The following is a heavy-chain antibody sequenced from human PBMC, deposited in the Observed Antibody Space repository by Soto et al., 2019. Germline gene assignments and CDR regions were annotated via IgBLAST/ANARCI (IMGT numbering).Heavy chain of an antibody. CDR2: IYYSGST. CDR1: GGSISSGVYY. Sequence: SETLSLTCTVSGGSISSGVYYWSWFRQHPGKGLEWIGYIYYSGSTYYPPSLKSRLTISVDTSKNQFSLKLSSVTAADTAVYYCARVSAAAGSAFDIWGQGTMVTVSS. CDR3: ARVSAAAGSAFDI. D-gene: IGHD6-13*01. J-gene: IGHJ3*02. V-gene: IGHV4-31*03.